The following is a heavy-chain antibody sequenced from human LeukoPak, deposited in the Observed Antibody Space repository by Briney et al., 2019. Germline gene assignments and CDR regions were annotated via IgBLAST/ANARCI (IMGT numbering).Heavy chain of an antibody. J-gene: IGHJ4*02. V-gene: IGHV3-48*03. D-gene: IGHD2-2*01. CDR2: ISNSAINI. CDR1: GFIFSNYE. CDR3: VRGPYSYGSNSGIDY. Sequence: GGSLRLSCAASGFIFSNYEMTWVRQAPGKGLEWMSYISNSAINIYYADSVRGRFTVSRENAKKSLYLQMNSLRADDTAVYYCVRGPYSYGSNSGIDYWGQGTQVTVSS.